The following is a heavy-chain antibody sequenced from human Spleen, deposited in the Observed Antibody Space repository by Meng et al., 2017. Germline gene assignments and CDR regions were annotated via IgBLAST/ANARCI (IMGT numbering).Heavy chain of an antibody. CDR2: ISHDGSNE. J-gene: IGHJ4*02. CDR3: AKEPYDTSGYFQDY. V-gene: IGHV3-30*01. D-gene: IGHD3-22*01. Sequence: GESLKISCAASGFIFTGYHMHWVRQAPGKGLEWMAVISHDGSNEYYADSVKGRVTVSRDNSKKTLYLQMNSLRAEDTAVYYCAKEPYDTSGYFQDYWGQGTLVTVSS. CDR1: GFIFTGYH.